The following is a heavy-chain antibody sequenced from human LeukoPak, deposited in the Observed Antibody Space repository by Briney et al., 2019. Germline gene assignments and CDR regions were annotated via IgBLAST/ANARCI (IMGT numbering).Heavy chain of an antibody. J-gene: IGHJ6*03. CDR2: IYDSGST. D-gene: IGHD5-18*01. Sequence: PSETLSLTCTVSGGSIRSYHWSWIRQPPGKRLEWIGYIYDSGSTNYNPSLKSRVTISIDTSKNQFSLKLSSVTAADTAVYYCARTTEGGYSYGYFYYYYMDVWGKGTTVTISS. V-gene: IGHV4-59*01. CDR3: ARTTEGGYSYGYFYYYYMDV. CDR1: GGSIRSYH.